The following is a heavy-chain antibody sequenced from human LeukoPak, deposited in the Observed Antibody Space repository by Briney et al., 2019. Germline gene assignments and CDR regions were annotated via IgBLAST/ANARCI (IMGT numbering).Heavy chain of an antibody. CDR3: ARTISGYRPSDV. Sequence: GGSLRLSCSASGFTFSSYAMHWVRQAPGKGLEYVSAISSNGGSTYYADSVKGRFTISRDNSKNTLYLQMSSLRAEDTAVYYCARTISGYRPSDVWGQGTTVTVSS. D-gene: IGHD3-22*01. V-gene: IGHV3-64D*06. CDR2: ISSNGGST. J-gene: IGHJ6*02. CDR1: GFTFSSYA.